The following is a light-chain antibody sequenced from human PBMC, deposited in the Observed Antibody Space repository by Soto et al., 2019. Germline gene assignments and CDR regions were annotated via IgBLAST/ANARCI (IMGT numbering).Light chain of an antibody. V-gene: IGKV2-28*01. CDR3: MQALQTPVT. J-gene: IGKJ2*01. Sequence: DIVMTQSPLSLPVTPGEPASISCRSSQSLLHSNGYNYLDWYLQKPGQSPQLLIYLGSTRASGVPDRFSGSRSGTDFTLKISRVEAEDVGVYYCMQALQTPVTFGQGTKLQLK. CDR2: LGS. CDR1: QSLLHSNGYNY.